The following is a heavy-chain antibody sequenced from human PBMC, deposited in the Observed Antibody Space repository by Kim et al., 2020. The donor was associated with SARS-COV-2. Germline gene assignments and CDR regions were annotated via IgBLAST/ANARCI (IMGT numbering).Heavy chain of an antibody. CDR1: GFTFNNFW. V-gene: IGHV3-7*03. Sequence: GGSLRLSCAASGFTFNNFWMMWVRQAPGKELEWVANINQDGGDKNYVDSVKGRFTVSRDNAKNSLYLQMNSLRAEDTAVYYCARDRDVVREGVHYDALDIWGLGTMVTVSS. D-gene: IGHD3-10*01. J-gene: IGHJ3*02. CDR3: ARDRDVVREGVHYDALDI. CDR2: INQDGGDK.